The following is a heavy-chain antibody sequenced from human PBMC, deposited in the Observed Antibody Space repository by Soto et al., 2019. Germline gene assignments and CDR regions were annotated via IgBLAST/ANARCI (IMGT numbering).Heavy chain of an antibody. CDR3: ARDLSWGSNWYYYMDV. CDR1: GFILSDCA. CDR2: ISSSSSVI. Sequence: EVQLVESGGGLVQPGGSLRLSCATSGFILSDCAMNWVRLAPGKGLEWVSYISSSSSVIDYADSVKGRFTVSRDNARNSLYLQMNSLRAEDTAAYYCARDLSWGSNWYYYMDVWGKGTTVTVSS. V-gene: IGHV3-48*01. J-gene: IGHJ6*03. D-gene: IGHD7-27*01.